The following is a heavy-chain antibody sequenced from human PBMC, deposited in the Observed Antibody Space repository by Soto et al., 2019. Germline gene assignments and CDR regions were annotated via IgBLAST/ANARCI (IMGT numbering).Heavy chain of an antibody. D-gene: IGHD3-22*01. V-gene: IGHV3-74*01. J-gene: IGHJ4*02. CDR1: GFTFSSYW. CDR3: VRGDGDRYDGNGYLGRH. CDR2: IKSDGSGT. Sequence: EVQLVESGGGLVQLGGSLRLSCAASGFTFSSYWMHWVRQAPGKGLVWVSRIKSDGSGTYYADSVKGRFTISRDNAQNTLYLKMRSLRAEDTAVYYWVRGDGDRYDGNGYLGRHWGQGALGTVSS.